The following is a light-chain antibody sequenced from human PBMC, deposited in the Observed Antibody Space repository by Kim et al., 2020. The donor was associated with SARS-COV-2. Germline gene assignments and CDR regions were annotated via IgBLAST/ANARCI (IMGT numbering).Light chain of an antibody. Sequence: EIVMTQSPPSLSPSLGERGTLSCRASQSVRTKLAWYQQRPGQAPRLLFYGSSTRATDLPSRFRGSASGTEFTLTISSLQTEDFAVYYCQQYNTCPCTFGQGTKVDIK. V-gene: IGKV3-15*01. CDR1: QSVRTK. CDR3: QQYNTCPCT. CDR2: GSS. J-gene: IGKJ2*02.